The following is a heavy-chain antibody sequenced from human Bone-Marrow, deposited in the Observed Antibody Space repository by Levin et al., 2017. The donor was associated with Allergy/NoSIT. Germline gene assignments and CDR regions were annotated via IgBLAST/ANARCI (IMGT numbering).Heavy chain of an antibody. CDR3: ARWGGYCSGGSCYPNAHFDY. CDR2: IYPGDSDT. D-gene: IGHD2-15*01. J-gene: IGHJ4*02. V-gene: IGHV5-51*01. Sequence: GESLKISCKGSGYSFTSYWIGWVRQMPGKGLEWMGIIYPGDSDTRYSPSFQGQVTISADKSISTAYLQWSSLKASDTAMYYCARWGGYCSGGSCYPNAHFDYWGQGTLVTVSS. CDR1: GYSFTSYW.